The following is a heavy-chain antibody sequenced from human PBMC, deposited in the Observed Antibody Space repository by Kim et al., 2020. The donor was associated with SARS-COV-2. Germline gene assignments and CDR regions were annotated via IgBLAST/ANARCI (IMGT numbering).Heavy chain of an antibody. CDR3: ARDHRSCSRSTCYGEAIDY. CDR2: INAGTGNT. Sequence: ASVKVSCKASGYTFTSYGMHWVRQAPGQRLEWMGWINAGTGNTKYSQKFEGRVTITRDTSASTAYMALSSPRSEDTAVYYCARDHRSCSRSTCYGEAIDYWGQGTLVTVSS. J-gene: IGHJ4*02. D-gene: IGHD2-2*01. V-gene: IGHV1-3*01. CDR1: GYTFTSYG.